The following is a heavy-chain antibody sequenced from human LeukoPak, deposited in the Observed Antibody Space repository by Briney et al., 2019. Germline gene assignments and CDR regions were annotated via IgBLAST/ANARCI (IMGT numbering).Heavy chain of an antibody. V-gene: IGHV3-23*01. CDR1: GFTSSSYA. J-gene: IGHJ4*02. D-gene: IGHD5-12*01. CDR2: ISGSGGST. CDR3: ARVGSGYAPWDYYFDY. Sequence: GGSLRLSCAASGFTSSSYATSWVRQAPGKGLEWVSAISGSGGSTYYADSVKGRFTISRDNSKITLYLQMNSLRAEDTAVYYCARVGSGYAPWDYYFDYWGQGTLVTVSS.